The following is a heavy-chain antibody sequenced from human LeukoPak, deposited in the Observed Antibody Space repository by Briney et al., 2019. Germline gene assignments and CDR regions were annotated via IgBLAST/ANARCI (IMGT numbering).Heavy chain of an antibody. CDR2: INPNSGGT. CDR3: ARAISRTYYYDSSGYLRFDP. Sequence: ASVKVSCKASGYTFTGYYMHWVRQAPGQGLEWMGWINPNSGGTNYAQKFQGRVTMTRDTSISTAYMELSRLRSDDTAVYYCARAISRTYYYDSSGYLRFDPWGQGTLVTVSS. D-gene: IGHD3-22*01. CDR1: GYTFTGYY. V-gene: IGHV1-2*02. J-gene: IGHJ5*02.